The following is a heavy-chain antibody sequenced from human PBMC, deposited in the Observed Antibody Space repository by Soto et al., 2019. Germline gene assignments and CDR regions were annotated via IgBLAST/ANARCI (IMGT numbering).Heavy chain of an antibody. CDR3: ARINIAGTFYYDN. Sequence: PSETLSLTCNVSGGSITSGDYYWSWVRQPPGKGLEWIGYIYYSGSAYYNPSLKTRLAMSVDTSNNHFSLKLSSVTAADTAVYYCARINIAGTFYYDNWGQGTPVTSPQ. V-gene: IGHV4-30-4*01. CDR1: GGSITSGDYY. D-gene: IGHD6-13*01. J-gene: IGHJ4*02. CDR2: IYYSGSA.